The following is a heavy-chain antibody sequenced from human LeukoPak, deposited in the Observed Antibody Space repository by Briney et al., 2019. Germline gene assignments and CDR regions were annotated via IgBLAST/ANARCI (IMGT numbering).Heavy chain of an antibody. J-gene: IGHJ4*02. Sequence: SETLSLTCTVSGGSISSGDYCWSWIRQPPGKGLVWLGYIYYSGSNSYTPSFKTRVTISVDTPKNQFSLKLSSVTAADTAVYFGASYDVSGFGYWRQGTLATVSS. CDR3: ASYDVSGFGY. CDR2: IYYSGSN. D-gene: IGHD3-22*01. V-gene: IGHV4-30-4*01. CDR1: GGSISSGDYC.